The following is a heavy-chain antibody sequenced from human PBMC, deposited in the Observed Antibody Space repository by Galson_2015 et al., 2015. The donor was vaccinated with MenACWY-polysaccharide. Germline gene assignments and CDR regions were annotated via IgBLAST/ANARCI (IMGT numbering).Heavy chain of an antibody. V-gene: IGHV3-11*01. CDR2: ITPSGGNI. Sequence: SLRLSCAASGLIFSDSSMTWVRQAPGKGLEWVSYITPSGGNIYYADSVRGRFTISGDNAKNSLYLQMNSLRDEDTAVYYCATRKARKNGMDVWGQGTTVTVSS. CDR3: ATRKARKNGMDV. J-gene: IGHJ6*02. CDR1: GLIFSDSS. D-gene: IGHD1-14*01.